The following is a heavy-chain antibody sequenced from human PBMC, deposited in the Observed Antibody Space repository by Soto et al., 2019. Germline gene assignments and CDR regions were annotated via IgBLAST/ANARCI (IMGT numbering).Heavy chain of an antibody. CDR2: ISAHNGNT. D-gene: IGHD1-1*01. V-gene: IGHV1-18*01. Sequence: QVHLVQSGAEVKKPGASVKVSCKGSGYGFTTYGITWVRQAPGQGLEWMAWISAHNGNTNYAQKLQARVTVTRATSTRTAYMELRSLRSDDTAVYYCARGRYGDYWGQGALVTVSS. CDR3: ARGRYGDY. J-gene: IGHJ4*02. CDR1: GYGFTTYG.